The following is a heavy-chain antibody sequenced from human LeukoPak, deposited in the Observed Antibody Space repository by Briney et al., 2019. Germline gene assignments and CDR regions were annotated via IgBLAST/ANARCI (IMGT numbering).Heavy chain of an antibody. CDR3: ARDPDQRMYYFDY. CDR1: GFTFSSYS. J-gene: IGHJ4*02. V-gene: IGHV3-21*01. Sequence: TGGSLRLSRAASGFTFSSYSMNWVRQAPGKGLEWVSSISSSSSYIYYADSVKGRFTISRDNAKNSLYLQMNGLRAEDTAVYYCARDPDQRMYYFDYWGQGTLVTVSS. D-gene: IGHD2-15*01. CDR2: ISSSSSYI.